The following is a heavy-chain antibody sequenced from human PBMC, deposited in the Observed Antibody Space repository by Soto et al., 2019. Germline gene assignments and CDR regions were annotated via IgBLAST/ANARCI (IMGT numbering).Heavy chain of an antibody. D-gene: IGHD3-10*01. J-gene: IGHJ3*02. V-gene: IGHV3-74*01. Sequence: GGSLRLSCAASGFTFSSYWMHWVRQAPGKGLVWVSRINSDGSSTSYADSVKGRFTISRDNAKNTLYLQMNSLRAEDTAVYYCAREKVYYYGSGSSGFDIWGQGTMVTFSS. CDR2: INSDGSST. CDR3: AREKVYYYGSGSSGFDI. CDR1: GFTFSSYW.